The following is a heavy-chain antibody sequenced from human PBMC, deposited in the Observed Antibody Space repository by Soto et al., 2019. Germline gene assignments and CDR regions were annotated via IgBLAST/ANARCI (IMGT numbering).Heavy chain of an antibody. CDR1: GFTFSSYA. J-gene: IGHJ6*02. D-gene: IGHD3-10*01. V-gene: IGHV3-23*01. CDR3: AKIEITMVRGAKGGGMDV. Sequence: EVQLLESGGGLVQPGGSLRLSCAASGFTFSSYAMSWVRQAPGKGLEWVSAISGSGGSTYYADSVKGRFTISRDNSKNPLYLQMNSLRAEDRAVYYCAKIEITMVRGAKGGGMDVWSQGTTVTVS. CDR2: ISGSGGST.